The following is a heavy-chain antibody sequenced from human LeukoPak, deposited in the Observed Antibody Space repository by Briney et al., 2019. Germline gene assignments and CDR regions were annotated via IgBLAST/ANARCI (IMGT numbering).Heavy chain of an antibody. V-gene: IGHV3-21*01. Sequence: GGSLRLSCAASGSTFSSYGMHWVRQAPGKGLEWVSSISSSSSYIYYADSVKGRFTISRDNAKNSLYLQMNSLRAEDTAVYYCARGQDSSSWYRGNAFDIWGQGTMVTVSS. CDR2: ISSSSSYI. D-gene: IGHD6-13*01. J-gene: IGHJ3*02. CDR1: GSTFSSYG. CDR3: ARGQDSSSWYRGNAFDI.